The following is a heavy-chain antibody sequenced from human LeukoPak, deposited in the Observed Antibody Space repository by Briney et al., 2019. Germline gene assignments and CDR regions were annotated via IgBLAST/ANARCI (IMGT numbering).Heavy chain of an antibody. J-gene: IGHJ4*02. Sequence: GGSLRLSCAASGFTFGSYAMHWVRQAPGRGLEYVSAINSNGGSTYYANSVKGRFTTSRDNSKNTLYLQMGSLRAEDLALYYCARDFADASGNYCLDYWGQGTLVTVSS. CDR3: ARDFADASGNYCLDY. CDR1: GFTFGSYA. CDR2: INSNGGST. V-gene: IGHV3-64*01. D-gene: IGHD3-10*01.